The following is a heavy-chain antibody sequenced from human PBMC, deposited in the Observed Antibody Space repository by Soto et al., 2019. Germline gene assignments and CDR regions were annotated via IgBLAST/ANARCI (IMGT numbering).Heavy chain of an antibody. D-gene: IGHD3-22*01. CDR3: ARANGSSGYTPHDAFDI. J-gene: IGHJ3*02. CDR2: IYSGGST. CDR1: GFTVSGNY. Sequence: PGGSLRLSCAASGFTVSGNYMSWVRQAPGKGLEWVSVIYSGGSTYYADSVKGRFTISRDNSKNTLYLQMNSLRAEDTAVYYCARANGSSGYTPHDAFDIWGQGTMVTVSS. V-gene: IGHV3-53*01.